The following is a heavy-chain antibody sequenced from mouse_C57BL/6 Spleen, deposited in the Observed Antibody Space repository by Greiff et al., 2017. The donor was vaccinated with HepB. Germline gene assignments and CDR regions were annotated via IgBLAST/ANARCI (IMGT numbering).Heavy chain of an antibody. CDR2: INPNNGGT. D-gene: IGHD1-1*02. V-gene: IGHV1-18*01. CDR3: ARLTMEGFAY. J-gene: IGHJ3*01. Sequence: VQLKQSGPELVKPGASVKIPCKASGYTFTDYNMDWVKQSHGKSLEWIGDINPNNGGTIYNQKFKGKATLTVDKSSSTAYMELRSLTSEDTAVYYGARLTMEGFAYWGQGTLVTVSA. CDR1: GYTFTDYN.